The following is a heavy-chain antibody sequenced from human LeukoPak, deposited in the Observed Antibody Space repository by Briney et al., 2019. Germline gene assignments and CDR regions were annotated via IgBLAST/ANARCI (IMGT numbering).Heavy chain of an antibody. D-gene: IGHD3-3*01. J-gene: IGHJ5*02. V-gene: IGHV1-2*02. CDR3: ARDAGSFTIFGVVIIDGSWFDP. CDR1: GYTFTDYF. CDR2: IDPNSGGT. Sequence: ASVRVSCKASGYTFTDYFMHWVRQAPGQGLEWMGWIDPNSGGTNYAQKFQGRVTMTRDTSISTAYMELSRLRSDDTAVYYCARDAGSFTIFGVVIIDGSWFDPWGQGTLVTVSS.